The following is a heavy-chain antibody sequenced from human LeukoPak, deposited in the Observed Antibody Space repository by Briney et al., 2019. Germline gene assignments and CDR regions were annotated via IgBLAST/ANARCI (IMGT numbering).Heavy chain of an antibody. Sequence: ASVKVSCKASGYTFTGYYMHWVRQAPGQGLEWMGWMNPNSGNTGYAQKFQGRVTMTRNTSISTAYMELSSLRSEDTAVYYCARRPKGAVAGRNWFDPWGQGTLVTVSS. CDR3: ARRPKGAVAGRNWFDP. CDR1: GYTFTGYY. V-gene: IGHV1-8*02. D-gene: IGHD6-19*01. J-gene: IGHJ5*02. CDR2: MNPNSGNT.